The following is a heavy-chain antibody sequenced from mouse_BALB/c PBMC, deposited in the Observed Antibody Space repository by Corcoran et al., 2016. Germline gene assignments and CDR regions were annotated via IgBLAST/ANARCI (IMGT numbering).Heavy chain of an antibody. J-gene: IGHJ4*01. Sequence: QIQLVQSGPELKKPGETVKISCKASGYTFTNYGMNWVKQAPGKGLKWMGWINTYTGEPTYADDFKGRFAFSLETSASTAYLQINNLENEDTATYFCARGPRDYYAMDCWGQGTSVTVSS. CDR3: ARGPRDYYAMDC. CDR1: GYTFTNYG. V-gene: IGHV9-3-1*01. CDR2: INTYTGEP.